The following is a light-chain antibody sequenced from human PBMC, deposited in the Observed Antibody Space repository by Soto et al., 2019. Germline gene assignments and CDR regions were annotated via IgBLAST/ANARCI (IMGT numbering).Light chain of an antibody. CDR2: DAS. Sequence: EIVLTQSPGTLSSSPGERATLSCRASQTVNSRLAWYQHKPGQAPRLLIYDASSRATGIPDRFSGGGSGTDFTLTISRLEPEDFAMYYCQQFSSYPLTFGGGTKVDIK. J-gene: IGKJ4*01. V-gene: IGKV3-20*01. CDR1: QTVNSR. CDR3: QQFSSYPLT.